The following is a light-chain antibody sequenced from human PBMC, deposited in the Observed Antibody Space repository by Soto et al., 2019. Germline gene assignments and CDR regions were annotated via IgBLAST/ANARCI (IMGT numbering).Light chain of an antibody. CDR1: QSVSSY. V-gene: IGKV3-11*01. J-gene: IGKJ1*01. CDR3: QQRNMWPRT. Sequence: IVFTQSPATLSLSPGERATLSCRASQSVSSYLAWYQQKPGQAPRLLIYDASNRAPGIPARFGGSGSGADFTLSISSLEPEDFAVYYCQQRNMWPRTFGQGTKVDIK. CDR2: DAS.